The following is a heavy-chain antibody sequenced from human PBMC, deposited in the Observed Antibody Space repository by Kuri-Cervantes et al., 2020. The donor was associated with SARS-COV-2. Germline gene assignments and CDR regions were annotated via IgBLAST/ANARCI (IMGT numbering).Heavy chain of an antibody. D-gene: IGHD6-13*01. CDR1: GYTFTSYG. Sequence: ASVKVSCKASGYTFTSYGISWVRQAPGQRLEWMGWINAGNGNTKYSQKFQGRVTITRDTSASTAYMELSSLRSEDTAVYYCARGFAGTLYYYYMDVWGKGTTVTVSS. CDR3: ARGFAGTLYYYYMDV. V-gene: IGHV1-3*01. J-gene: IGHJ6*03. CDR2: INAGNGNT.